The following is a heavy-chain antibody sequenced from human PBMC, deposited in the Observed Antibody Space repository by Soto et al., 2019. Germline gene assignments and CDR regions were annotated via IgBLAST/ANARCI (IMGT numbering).Heavy chain of an antibody. J-gene: IGHJ6*03. Sequence: ASVKVSCKASGYTFTSYAMHWVRQAPGQRLEWMGWINAGNGNTKYSQKFQGRVTITRDTSASTAYMELSSLRSEDTAVYYCASSKTYYDILTGYDYYYYYYYMDVWGKGTTVTVSS. D-gene: IGHD3-9*01. CDR1: GYTFTSYA. CDR3: ASSKTYYDILTGYDYYYYYYYMDV. CDR2: INAGNGNT. V-gene: IGHV1-3*01.